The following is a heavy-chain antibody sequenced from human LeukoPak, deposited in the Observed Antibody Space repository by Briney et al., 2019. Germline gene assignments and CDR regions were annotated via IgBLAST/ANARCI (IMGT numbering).Heavy chain of an antibody. Sequence: PSETLSLTCTVSGGSISTYYWGWIRQPPGKGLEWIGFLYNSGSTRYNPSLKSRVTISVDTSKNQFSLKLSSVTAADTAVYYCARLKVGSSWYYFDYWGQGTLVTVSS. CDR2: LYNSGST. J-gene: IGHJ4*02. CDR3: ARLKVGSSWYYFDY. CDR1: GGSISTYY. D-gene: IGHD6-13*01. V-gene: IGHV4-4*08.